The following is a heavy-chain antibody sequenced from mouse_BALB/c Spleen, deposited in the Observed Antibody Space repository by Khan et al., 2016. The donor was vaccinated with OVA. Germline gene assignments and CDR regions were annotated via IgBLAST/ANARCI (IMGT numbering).Heavy chain of an antibody. Sequence: QVQLKESGPGLVAPSQSLSITCTVSGFSLTNYGVNWVRQPPGKGLEWLGVIWGDGSTNYHSTLMSRLSISKDNSQSQVFLNLSSLQTDDTATYYCAKWGTANYYAMDYWGQGTSVTVSS. CDR3: AKWGTANYYAMDY. CDR1: GFSLTNYG. D-gene: IGHD1-2*01. CDR2: IWGDGST. J-gene: IGHJ4*01. V-gene: IGHV2-3*01.